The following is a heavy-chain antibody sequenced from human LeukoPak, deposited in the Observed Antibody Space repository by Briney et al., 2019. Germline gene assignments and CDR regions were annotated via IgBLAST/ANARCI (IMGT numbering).Heavy chain of an antibody. D-gene: IGHD3-9*01. CDR3: ARDEILTGYYGTKYYLDY. V-gene: IGHV3-53*01. J-gene: IGHJ4*02. CDR2: IYSGGST. CDR1: GSTVSSNY. Sequence: PGGSLRLSCAASGSTVSSNYMSWVRQAPGKGLEWVSVIYSGGSTYYADPVKGRFTISRDNSKNTLYLQMNSLRAEDTAVYCCARDEILTGYYGTKYYLDYWGQGTLVTVSS.